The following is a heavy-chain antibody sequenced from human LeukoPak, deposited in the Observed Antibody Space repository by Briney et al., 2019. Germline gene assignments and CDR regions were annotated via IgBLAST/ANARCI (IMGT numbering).Heavy chain of an antibody. V-gene: IGHV3-43D*04. Sequence: GGSLRLSCAASGFTFDGYAMHWVRQTPGKGLEWVSLICWDGGSTNYADSVKGRFTISRDNSENSLYLQMNSLRVEDTALYYCAKDKQGGSGWSSFDYWGQGARVTVSS. CDR2: ICWDGGST. D-gene: IGHD6-19*01. CDR3: AKDKQGGSGWSSFDY. CDR1: GFTFDGYA. J-gene: IGHJ4*02.